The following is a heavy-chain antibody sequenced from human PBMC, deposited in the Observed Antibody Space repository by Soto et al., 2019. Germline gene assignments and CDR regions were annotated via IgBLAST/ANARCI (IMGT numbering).Heavy chain of an antibody. D-gene: IGHD2-15*01. CDR2: IHYSEST. CDR3: ARRYGGNFDY. Sequence: PSETLSLTCTVSAGSIRSNYLNWMRQAPGKGLEWLGLIHYSESTNYNPSLKSRVTVSVDTSKNQFSLKLSSVTAADTAVYYCARRYGGNFDYWGQGTLVTVSS. CDR1: AGSIRSNY. J-gene: IGHJ4*02. V-gene: IGHV4-59*12.